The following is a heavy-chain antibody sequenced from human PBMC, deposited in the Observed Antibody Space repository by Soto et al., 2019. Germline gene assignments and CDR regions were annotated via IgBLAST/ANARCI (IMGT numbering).Heavy chain of an antibody. CDR3: ARERAAAGSNWFDP. J-gene: IGHJ5*02. CDR1: GYTFTSYD. V-gene: IGHV1-8*01. Sequence: QVQLVQSGAEVKKPGASVKVSCKASGYTFTSYDINWVRQATGQGLEWMGWMNPNSGNTGYAQKFQGRVTMTRNTXRSTAYMELRSLRSEDPAEYYCARERAAAGSNWFDPWGQGTLVTVSS. CDR2: MNPNSGNT. D-gene: IGHD6-13*01.